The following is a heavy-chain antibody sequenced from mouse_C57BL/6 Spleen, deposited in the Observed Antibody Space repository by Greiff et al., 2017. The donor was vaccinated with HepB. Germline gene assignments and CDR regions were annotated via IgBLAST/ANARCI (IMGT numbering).Heavy chain of an antibody. CDR2: INPSTGGT. D-gene: IGHD2-4*01. V-gene: IGHV1-42*01. Sequence: EVQRVESGPELVKPGASVKISCKASGYSFTGYYMNWVKQSPEKSLEWIGEINPSTGGTTYNQKFKAKATLTVDKSSSTAYMQLKSLTSEDSAVYYCARSAYYDYFDVWGTGTTVTVSS. J-gene: IGHJ1*03. CDR1: GYSFTGYY. CDR3: ARSAYYDYFDV.